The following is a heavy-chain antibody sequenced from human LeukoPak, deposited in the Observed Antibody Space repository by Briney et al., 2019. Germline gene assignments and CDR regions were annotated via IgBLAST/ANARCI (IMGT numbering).Heavy chain of an antibody. D-gene: IGHD3-22*01. V-gene: IGHV4-59*01. Sequence: PSETLSLTCAVYGGSFSGYYWSWIRQPPGKGLEWIGYIYYSGSTNYNPSLKSRVTISVDTSKNQFSLKLSSVTAADTAVYYCARMDSSGYYSYWGQGTLVTVSS. CDR3: ARMDSSGYYSY. J-gene: IGHJ4*02. CDR1: GGSFSGYY. CDR2: IYYSGST.